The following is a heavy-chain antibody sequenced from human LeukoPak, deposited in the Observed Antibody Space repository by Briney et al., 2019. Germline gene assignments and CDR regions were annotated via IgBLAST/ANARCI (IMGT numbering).Heavy chain of an antibody. J-gene: IGHJ5*02. D-gene: IGHD2-2*01. CDR2: ISCNGAGT. V-gene: IGHV3-23*01. CDR3: AKDVCSSTSCDVGS. Sequence: PGGSLRLSCAASGFTFSSYAMSWVRQAPGKGLEWVSAISCNGAGTYYADSVKGRFTISRDNSKNTLYLQMNSLRAEDTAVYYCAKDVCSSTSCDVGSWGQGTLVTVSS. CDR1: GFTFSSYA.